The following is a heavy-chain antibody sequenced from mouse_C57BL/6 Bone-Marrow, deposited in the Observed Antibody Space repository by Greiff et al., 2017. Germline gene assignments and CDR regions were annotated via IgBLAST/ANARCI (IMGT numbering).Heavy chain of an antibody. CDR1: GYTFTSYW. CDR3: ARLAIYYGNYAWFAY. CDR2: IDPSDSYT. Sequence: QVQLQQSGAELVMPGASVKLSCKASGYTFTSYWMHWVKQRPGQGLEWNGEIDPSDSYTNYNQKFKGKSTLTVDKSSGTAYMQLSSLTSEDSAVYDCARLAIYYGNYAWFAYWGQGTLVTVSA. V-gene: IGHV1-69*01. J-gene: IGHJ3*01. D-gene: IGHD2-1*01.